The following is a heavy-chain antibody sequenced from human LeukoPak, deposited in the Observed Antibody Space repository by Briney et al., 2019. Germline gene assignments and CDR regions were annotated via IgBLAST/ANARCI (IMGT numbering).Heavy chain of an antibody. D-gene: IGHD2-2*01. J-gene: IGHJ4*02. CDR3: ARDQNQLLPFDY. CDR2: TSNDGNNK. V-gene: IGHV3-30-3*01. CDR1: GFTFSSYA. Sequence: GGSLRLSCAAFGFTFSSYAMHWVRQAPGKGLEWVAVTSNDGNNKYYADSVKGRFTISRDNAKNSLYLQMNSLRAEDTAVYYCARDQNQLLPFDYWGQGTLVTVSS.